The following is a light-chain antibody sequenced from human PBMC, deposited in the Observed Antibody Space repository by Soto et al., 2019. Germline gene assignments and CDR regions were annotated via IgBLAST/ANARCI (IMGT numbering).Light chain of an antibody. V-gene: IGLV2-14*01. Sequence: SAVAQPACVSRSTGQSIAISCTGTSSDIGDSNFVSWYQHHPGKAPKLLIYDVSDRPSRISGRFSGSKSANTDSLTISGLQAEDEVFYYCSSYTSTTNVRFVFGTGTKVTVL. CDR1: SSDIGDSNF. J-gene: IGLJ1*01. CDR3: SSYTSTTNVRFV. CDR2: DVS.